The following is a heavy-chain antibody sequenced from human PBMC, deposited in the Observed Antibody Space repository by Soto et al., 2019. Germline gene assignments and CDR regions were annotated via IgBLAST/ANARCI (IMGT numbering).Heavy chain of an antibody. V-gene: IGHV4-34*01. CDR2: INHSGST. J-gene: IGHJ3*02. Sequence: SETLSLTCAVYGGSFSGYYCSWIRQPPWKGLEWIGEINHSGSTNYNPSLKSRVTISVDTSKNQFSLKLSSVTAADTAVYYCAREGPRNEPLAFDIWGQRTIVPV. CDR3: AREGPRNEPLAFDI. CDR1: GGSFSGYY.